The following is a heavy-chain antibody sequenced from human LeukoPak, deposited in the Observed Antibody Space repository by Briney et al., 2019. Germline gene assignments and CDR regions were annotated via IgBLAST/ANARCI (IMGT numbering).Heavy chain of an antibody. V-gene: IGHV3-30*04. CDR1: GFTFSSYA. Sequence: GGSLRLSCAASGFTFSSYAMHWVRQAPGKGLEWVAVISYDGSNKYYADSVKGRFTISRDNSKNTLYLQMNSLRAEDTAVYYCARDDEKGYTAMVNVVGYWGQGTLVTVSS. D-gene: IGHD5-18*01. CDR3: ARDDEKGYTAMVNVVGY. CDR2: ISYDGSNK. J-gene: IGHJ4*02.